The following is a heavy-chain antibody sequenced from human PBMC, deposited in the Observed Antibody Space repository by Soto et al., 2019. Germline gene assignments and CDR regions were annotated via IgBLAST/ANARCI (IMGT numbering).Heavy chain of an antibody. CDR2: IYYSGST. CDR3: ARDVYSSSWSIFDY. D-gene: IGHD6-13*01. J-gene: IGHJ4*02. CDR1: GGSISSGGYY. Sequence: TLSLTCTVSGGSISSGGYYWSWIRQHPGKGLEWIGYIYYSGSTYYNPSLKSRVTISVDTSKNQFSLKLSSVTAADTAVYYCARDVYSSSWSIFDYWGQGTLVTVSS. V-gene: IGHV4-31*03.